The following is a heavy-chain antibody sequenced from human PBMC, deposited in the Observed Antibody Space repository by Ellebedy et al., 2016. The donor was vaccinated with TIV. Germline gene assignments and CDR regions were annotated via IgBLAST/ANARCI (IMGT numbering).Heavy chain of an antibody. V-gene: IGHV5-51*01. J-gene: IGHJ4*02. D-gene: IGHD6-13*01. CDR2: IYPGDSDT. CDR3: AREEESGSSWFAY. CDR1: GYRFTSYW. Sequence: GESLKISCKGSGYRFTSYWIGWVRQMPGKGLEWMAIIYPGDSDTRYSPSFQGQVTISADKSISTAYLQWSSLKASDTAIYYCAREEESGSSWFAYWGRGTLVTVSS.